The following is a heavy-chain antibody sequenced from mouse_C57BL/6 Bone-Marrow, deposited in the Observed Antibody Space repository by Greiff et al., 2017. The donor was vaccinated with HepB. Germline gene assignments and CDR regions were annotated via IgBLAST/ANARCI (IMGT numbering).Heavy chain of an antibody. CDR3: ARDFYDYDWFAY. D-gene: IGHD2-4*01. CDR2: ISDGGSYT. V-gene: IGHV5-4*01. CDR1: GFTFSSYA. J-gene: IGHJ3*01. Sequence: EVQRVESGGGLVKPGGSLKLSCAASGFTFSSYAMSWVRQTPEKRLEWVATISDGGSYTYYPDNVKGRFTISRDNAKNNLYLQMSHLKSEDTAMYYCARDFYDYDWFAYWGQGTLVTVSA.